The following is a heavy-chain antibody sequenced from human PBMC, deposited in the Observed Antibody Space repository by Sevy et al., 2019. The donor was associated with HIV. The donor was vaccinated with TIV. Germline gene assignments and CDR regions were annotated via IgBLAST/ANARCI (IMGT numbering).Heavy chain of an antibody. J-gene: IGHJ3*01. CDR3: ATGAHLPFVGFHV. V-gene: IGHV5-51*01. D-gene: IGHD1-1*01. CDR2: IYPGNSDT. CDR1: AYRIFNNW. Sequence: GESLKISCQGSAYRIFNNWVAWVRQMPGKGLEWMGMIYPGNSDTRYSPPFQGQVTISADKSSGIACLQWSSLRASDTAIYYCATGAHLPFVGFHVWGLGIKVTVSS.